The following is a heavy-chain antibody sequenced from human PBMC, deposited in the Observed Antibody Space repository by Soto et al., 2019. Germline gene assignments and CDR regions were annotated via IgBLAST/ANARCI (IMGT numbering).Heavy chain of an antibody. V-gene: IGHV1-18*01. CDR3: ARELGDSSGWYVGWFDP. Sequence: QVQLVQSGAEVKKPGASVKVSCKASGYTFTSYGIIWVRQAPGQGLEWMGWISAYNGNTNYAQKLQGRVTMTTDTSTSKAYMELRSLGSDDTAVYYCARELGDSSGWYVGWFDPWGQGTLVTVSS. D-gene: IGHD6-19*01. CDR1: GYTFTSYG. CDR2: ISAYNGNT. J-gene: IGHJ5*02.